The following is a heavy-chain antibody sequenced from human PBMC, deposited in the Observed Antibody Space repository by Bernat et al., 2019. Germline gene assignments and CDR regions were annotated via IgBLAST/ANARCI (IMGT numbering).Heavy chain of an antibody. CDR1: GFTVSSNY. Sequence: EVQLVESRGNLVQPGGSLRLSCAASGFTVSSNYMSWVRQAPGKGLEWVSTIYSDGSTYYADSVKGRFVSSRDNSKNTLFLHMSRLRADDMALYYGARQDDFWSGFVVWGQGTLVTVSS. J-gene: IGHJ5*02. CDR2: IYSDGST. D-gene: IGHD3-3*01. CDR3: ARQDDFWSGFVV. V-gene: IGHV3-66*04.